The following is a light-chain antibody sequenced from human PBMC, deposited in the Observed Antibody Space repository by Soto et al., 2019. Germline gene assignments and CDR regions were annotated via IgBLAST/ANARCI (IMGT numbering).Light chain of an antibody. CDR3: QYYKEYST. CDR1: QTISSW. V-gene: IGKV1-5*03. CDR2: KAS. Sequence: DIQMTQSPSTLSASVGDRVTITCRASQTISSWLAWYQQKPGKAPKLLIYKASSSEVGVPPRFSGSGFGTEFTLTISSLQPDDFATYYCQYYKEYSTFGQGTRLEIK. J-gene: IGKJ1*01.